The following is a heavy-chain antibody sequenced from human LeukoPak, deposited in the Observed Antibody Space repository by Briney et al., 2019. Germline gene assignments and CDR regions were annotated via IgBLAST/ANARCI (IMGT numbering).Heavy chain of an antibody. Sequence: ASVKVSCKASGYTLTTYGISWVRQAPGQGLEWMGWISPYDGNTKYAQKFQGRVTVTTDTSTSTASMELRSLRSDDTAVYYCARSVDTAMIFDHWGQGTLVTVSS. D-gene: IGHD5-18*01. CDR3: ARSVDTAMIFDH. V-gene: IGHV1-18*01. CDR1: GYTLTTYG. CDR2: ISPYDGNT. J-gene: IGHJ4*02.